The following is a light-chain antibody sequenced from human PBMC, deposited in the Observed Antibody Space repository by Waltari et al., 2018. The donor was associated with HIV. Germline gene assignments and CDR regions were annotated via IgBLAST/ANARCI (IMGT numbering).Light chain of an antibody. J-gene: IGKJ1*01. CDR1: QGISSY. CDR3: QQLNSYPRT. V-gene: IGKV1-9*01. CDR2: TAS. Sequence: DTQLTQSPSFLSASVGDRVTITCRASQGISSYLAWYQQKPGKAPKLLIYTASTLQSGVPSRFSGSGSGTEFTLTISSLQPEDFATYYCQQLNSYPRTFGQETKVEIK.